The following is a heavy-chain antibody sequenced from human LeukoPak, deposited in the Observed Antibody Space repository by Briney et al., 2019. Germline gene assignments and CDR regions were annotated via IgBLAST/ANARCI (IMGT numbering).Heavy chain of an antibody. CDR2: ISGSGGST. D-gene: IGHD1-1*01. V-gene: IGHV3-23*01. CDR1: GFTFSTYG. J-gene: IGHJ4*02. CDR3: ARDSGGSFDY. Sequence: GGSLRLSCAVSGFTFSTYGMSWVRQAPGRGLEWVSAISGSGGSTYYADSVKGRFTISRDNSKNTLYLQMNSLRAEDTAVYYCARDSGGSFDYWGQGTLVTVSS.